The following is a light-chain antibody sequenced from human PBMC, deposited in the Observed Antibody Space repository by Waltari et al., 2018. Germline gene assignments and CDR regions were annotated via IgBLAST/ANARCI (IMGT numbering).Light chain of an antibody. V-gene: IGLV2-23*02. CDR3: CSYAGRGTYV. J-gene: IGLJ1*01. CDR2: EVI. Sequence: QSALTQPASVSGSPGQSITISCTGTSSDVGGYNYVSWYQHHPGKAPKLLICEVIKRPSGVSSRVSCSKSGNTASLTISGLQAEDEADYYCCSYAGRGTYVFGSGTKVTVL. CDR1: SSDVGGYNY.